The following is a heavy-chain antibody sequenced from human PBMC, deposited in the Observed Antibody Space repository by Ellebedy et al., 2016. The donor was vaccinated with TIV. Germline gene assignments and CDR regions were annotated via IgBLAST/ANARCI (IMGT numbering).Heavy chain of an antibody. Sequence: GESLKISCEASGIIVSDYFMNWVRQAPGKGLEWVSVLYPDAKTNYTDSVNGRFIVSRDSSKNTLYLQMNSLTAGDTAVYYCARDPGGGGDFGDNWFDPWGQGTLVTVSS. J-gene: IGHJ5*02. CDR2: LYPDAKT. CDR1: GIIVSDYF. D-gene: IGHD2-21*01. V-gene: IGHV3-66*01. CDR3: ARDPGGGGDFGDNWFDP.